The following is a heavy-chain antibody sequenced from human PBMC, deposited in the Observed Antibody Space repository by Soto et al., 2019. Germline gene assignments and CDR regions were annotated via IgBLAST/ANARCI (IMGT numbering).Heavy chain of an antibody. V-gene: IGHV3-23*01. Sequence: GGSLRLSCVASGVTFSAYGLNWVRQAPGKGLEWVSTIDYSGDSTYYADSVKGRFTVSRDDSKNTLYLQMNSLRAQDTAVYYCARDPSSGSADYWGQGTLVTVSS. J-gene: IGHJ4*02. CDR3: ARDPSSGSADY. CDR1: GVTFSAYG. D-gene: IGHD3-10*01. CDR2: IDYSGDST.